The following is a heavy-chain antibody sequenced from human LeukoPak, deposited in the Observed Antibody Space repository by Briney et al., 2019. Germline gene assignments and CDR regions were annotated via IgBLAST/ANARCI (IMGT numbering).Heavy chain of an antibody. Sequence: ASVTVSCKVSGYTLTELSMHWVRQAPGKGLEGMGGFDPEDGETIYAQKFQGRVTITEDTSTETAYMELSSLTSEDTAVSYCPTDLPTSYDFWSGAGGVCGKGSTVTVSS. J-gene: IGHJ6*04. CDR2: FDPEDGET. D-gene: IGHD3-3*01. CDR1: GYTLTELS. CDR3: PTDLPTSYDFWSGAGGV. V-gene: IGHV1-24*01.